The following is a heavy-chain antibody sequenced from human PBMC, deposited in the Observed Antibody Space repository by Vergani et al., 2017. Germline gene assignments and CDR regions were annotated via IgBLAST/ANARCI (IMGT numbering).Heavy chain of an antibody. CDR1: GFTFSSYA. V-gene: IGHV3-23*01. CDR2: ISGSGGST. D-gene: IGHD3/OR15-3a*01. CDR3: AKDGDTIGLRPPTDFDY. J-gene: IGHJ4*02. Sequence: EVQLLESGGGLVQPGGSLRLSCAASGFTFSSYAMSWVRQAPGKGLEWVSAISGSGGSTYYADAVKGRFTISRDNSKNTLYLQMNSLRAEDTAVYYCAKDGDTIGLRPPTDFDYWGQGTLVTVSS.